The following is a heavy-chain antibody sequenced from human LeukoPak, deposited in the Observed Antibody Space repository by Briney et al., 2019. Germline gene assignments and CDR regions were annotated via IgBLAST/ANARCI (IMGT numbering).Heavy chain of an antibody. V-gene: IGHV3-7*03. CDR1: GFTFNRHW. Sequence: GGSLRLSCAASGFTFNRHWMSWVRQAPGKGLEWVATIKPDGSTKHYVDSVKGRFIISRDNAENSLSLEMNSLRAEDTAVYYCAKDGDYYYGSGSYTPLDAFDIWGQGTMVTVSS. J-gene: IGHJ3*02. CDR3: AKDGDYYYGSGSYTPLDAFDI. D-gene: IGHD3-10*01. CDR2: IKPDGSTK.